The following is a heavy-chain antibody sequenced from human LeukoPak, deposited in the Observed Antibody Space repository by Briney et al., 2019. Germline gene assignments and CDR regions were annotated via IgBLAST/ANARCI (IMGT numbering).Heavy chain of an antibody. CDR2: IIPIVGIA. Sequence: SVKVPCKASGGTFSSYAISWVRQAPGRGLEWMGTIIPIVGIANYAQKFQGRVTITADKFTSTAYMELSSLRSEDTAVYYCARDGEMATIYFDYWGQGTLVTVSS. V-gene: IGHV1-69*04. CDR1: GGTFSSYA. CDR3: ARDGEMATIYFDY. J-gene: IGHJ4*02. D-gene: IGHD5-24*01.